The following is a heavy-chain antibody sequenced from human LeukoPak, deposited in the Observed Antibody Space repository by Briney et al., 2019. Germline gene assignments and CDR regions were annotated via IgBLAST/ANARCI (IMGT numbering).Heavy chain of an antibody. Sequence: GGSLRLSCAASDFTFTNAWMNWVRQAPGKGLEWVGRIKSKTDGGTTDYAAPVKGRFTISRDDSKNTLYLQMNSLKTEDTAVYYCTRIFRGGTFDYWGQGTLVTVSS. CDR3: TRIFRGGTFDY. V-gene: IGHV3-15*07. D-gene: IGHD3-3*01. CDR1: DFTFTNAW. J-gene: IGHJ4*02. CDR2: IKSKTDGGTT.